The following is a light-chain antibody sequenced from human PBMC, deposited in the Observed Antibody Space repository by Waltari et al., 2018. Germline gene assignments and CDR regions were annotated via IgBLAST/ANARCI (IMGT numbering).Light chain of an antibody. CDR2: YAS. CDR1: QSVGSY. Sequence: DIVLTQSPATLSLSPGDTATLSCRASQSVGSYLAWYQQKPGQPPRLLIYYASNRATGVPARFRGSGSGTEFTLTISSLEAEDFAVYYCQQRSNWTPHTFGQGARLDIK. V-gene: IGKV3-11*01. CDR3: QQRSNWTPHT. J-gene: IGKJ2*01.